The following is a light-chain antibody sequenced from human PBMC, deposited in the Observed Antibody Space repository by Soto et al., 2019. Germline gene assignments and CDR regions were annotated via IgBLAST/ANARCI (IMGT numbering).Light chain of an antibody. CDR2: GAS. CDR1: QIVSSSY. V-gene: IGKV3-20*01. J-gene: IGKJ3*01. Sequence: EIVLTQSPGTLSLSPGERATLSCRASQIVSSSYLAWYQQKPGRAPRLLVYGASSRATGIPDRFSGSGSGTDFTLTISRLEPEDFAVYYCQQYGGSRVTFGPGPQVDIK. CDR3: QQYGGSRVT.